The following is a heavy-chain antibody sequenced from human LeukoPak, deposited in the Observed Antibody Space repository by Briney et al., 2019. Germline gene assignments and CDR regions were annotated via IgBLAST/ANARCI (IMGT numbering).Heavy chain of an antibody. CDR1: GGSISSYY. J-gene: IGHJ4*02. CDR3: ASAVDYGVPYFDY. Sequence: SETLSLTCTVSGGSISSYYWSWIRQPPGKGLEWIGYIYYSGSTNYNPSLKSRVTISVDTSKNQFSLKLSSVTAADTAVYYCASAVDYGVPYFDYWGQGTLVTVSS. CDR2: IYYSGST. V-gene: IGHV4-59*08. D-gene: IGHD4-17*01.